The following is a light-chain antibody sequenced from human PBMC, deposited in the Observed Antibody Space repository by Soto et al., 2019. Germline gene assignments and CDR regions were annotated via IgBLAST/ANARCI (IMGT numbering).Light chain of an antibody. Sequence: EIVLTQSPGTLSLSPGERATLSCRASQSVSSSFLAWYQQKPGQAPRLLIYGASSRATGIPDRFIGSGSGTDFTLTISRLEPEDFAVYYCQQYGSSSETFGQGTKVEIK. CDR1: QSVSSSF. J-gene: IGKJ1*01. CDR3: QQYGSSSET. CDR2: GAS. V-gene: IGKV3-20*01.